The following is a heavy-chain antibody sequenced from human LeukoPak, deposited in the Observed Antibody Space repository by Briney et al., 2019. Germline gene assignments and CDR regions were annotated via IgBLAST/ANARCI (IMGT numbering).Heavy chain of an antibody. Sequence: SETLSLTCTVSGGSISSGDYYWSWIRQPPGKGLEWIGYIYYSGSTYYNPSLKSRVTISVDTSKNQFSLELSSVTAADTAVYYCARVLSDYPYHYYGMDVWGQGTTVTVSS. CDR2: IYYSGST. J-gene: IGHJ6*02. CDR1: GGSISSGDYY. D-gene: IGHD1-26*01. V-gene: IGHV4-30-4*01. CDR3: ARVLSDYPYHYYGMDV.